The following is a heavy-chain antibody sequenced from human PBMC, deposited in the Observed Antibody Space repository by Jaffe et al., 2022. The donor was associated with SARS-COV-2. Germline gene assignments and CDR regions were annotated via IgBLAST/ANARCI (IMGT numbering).Heavy chain of an antibody. D-gene: IGHD3-16*01. Sequence: EVQLVESGGGLVQPGGSLRLSCAASGFSFNIYNMYWVRQVPGKGLVWVSRIDSDGSTTTYADSVKGRFTISRDNAKNTLYLQMNSLRVEDTAVYYCVRLGGSTTIDYWGQGTLVTVSS. CDR3: VRLGGSTTIDY. CDR2: IDSDGSTT. J-gene: IGHJ4*02. V-gene: IGHV3-74*01. CDR1: GFSFNIYN.